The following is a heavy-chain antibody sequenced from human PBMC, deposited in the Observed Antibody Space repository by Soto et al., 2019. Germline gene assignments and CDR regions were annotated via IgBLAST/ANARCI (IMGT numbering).Heavy chain of an antibody. CDR3: ARDRGYCSGGSCLYYFDY. Sequence: SVKVSCKASGGTFSSYAIRWVRQAPGHGLEWMGGIIPIFGTANYAQKFQGRVTITADESTSTAYMELSSLRSEDTAVYYCARDRGYCSGGSCLYYFDYWGQGTLVTVSS. CDR1: GGTFSSYA. D-gene: IGHD2-15*01. V-gene: IGHV1-69*13. CDR2: IIPIFGTA. J-gene: IGHJ4*02.